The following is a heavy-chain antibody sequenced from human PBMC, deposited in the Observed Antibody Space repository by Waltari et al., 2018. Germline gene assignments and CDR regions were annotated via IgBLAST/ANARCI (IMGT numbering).Heavy chain of an antibody. CDR2: NSPGHSKT. J-gene: IGHJ4*02. V-gene: IGHV5-51*01. D-gene: IGHD3-22*01. CDR3: GRPPILTNGYYYFDS. Sequence: EVHLVQSGAEAKEPGEPLKISCKASGYNFTNYWIGWWRQMPGKGLEWMGINSPGHSKTMYSPSFPGQVTISADKSITTAYLQGNSLKASDTAVDYCGRPPILTNGYYYFDSWGQGALVTVSS. CDR1: GYNFTNYW.